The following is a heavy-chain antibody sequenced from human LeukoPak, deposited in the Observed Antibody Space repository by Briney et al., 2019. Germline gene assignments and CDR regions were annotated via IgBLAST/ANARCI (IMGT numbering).Heavy chain of an antibody. V-gene: IGHV3-30*02. CDR3: AKDPSYDSSGYPDY. J-gene: IGHJ4*02. D-gene: IGHD3-22*01. Sequence: GSLRLSCAASGFTFSSYGMHWVRQAPGKGLEWVAFIRYDGSNKYYADSVKGRFTISRDNSKNTLYLQINSLRAEDTAVYYCAKDPSYDSSGYPDYWGQGTLVTVSS. CDR1: GFTFSSYG. CDR2: IRYDGSNK.